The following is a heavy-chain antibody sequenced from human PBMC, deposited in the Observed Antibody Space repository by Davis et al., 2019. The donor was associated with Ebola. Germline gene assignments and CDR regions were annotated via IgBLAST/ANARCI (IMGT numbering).Heavy chain of an antibody. J-gene: IGHJ5*02. CDR3: ARESGGLRLGVHWFDP. V-gene: IGHV3-23*01. CDR2: ISGSGGST. CDR1: GFTFSSYA. D-gene: IGHD3-16*01. Sequence: PGGSLRLSCAASGFTFSSYAMSWVRQAPGKGLEWVSAISGSGGSTYYADSVKGRFTISRDNSKNTLYLQMNSLRAEDTAVYYCARESGGLRLGVHWFDPWGQGTLVTVSS.